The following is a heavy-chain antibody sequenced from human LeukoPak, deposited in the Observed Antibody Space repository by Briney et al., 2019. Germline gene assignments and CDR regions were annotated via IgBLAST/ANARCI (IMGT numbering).Heavy chain of an antibody. CDR3: AKDGREDSSSLDY. D-gene: IGHD6-13*01. V-gene: IGHV3-23*01. CDR1: GFTFSSYA. Sequence: GGSLRLSCAASGFTFSSYAMSWVRQAPGKGLEWVSAISGSGGSTYYADSVKGRFTISRDNSKSTLYLQMNSLRAEDTAVYYCAKDGREDSSSLDYWGQGTLVTVSS. J-gene: IGHJ4*02. CDR2: ISGSGGST.